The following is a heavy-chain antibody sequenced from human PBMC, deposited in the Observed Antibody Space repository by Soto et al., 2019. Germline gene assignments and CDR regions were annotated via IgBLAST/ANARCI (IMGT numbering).Heavy chain of an antibody. V-gene: IGHV3-48*01. CDR3: ARAKSLEYTWFYT. J-gene: IGHJ5*02. CDR1: GVSFSSYS. Sequence: GGPVRLSCTASGVSFSSYSINWVRQAPGQGLEWISYISSTSATIYYAESVRGRFTVSRDNAKNSVYLQMNSLRAEDTAVYFWARAKSLEYTWFYTLGQETPVTISS. D-gene: IGHD1-1*01. CDR2: ISSTSATI.